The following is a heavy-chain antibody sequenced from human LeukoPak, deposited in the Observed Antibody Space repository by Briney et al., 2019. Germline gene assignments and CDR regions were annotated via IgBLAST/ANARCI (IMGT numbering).Heavy chain of an antibody. V-gene: IGHV3-33*03. D-gene: IGHD1-26*01. CDR3: AKDVGKWESLHFFDY. CDR2: IWYDGSNK. J-gene: IGHJ4*02. CDR1: GYTFTSYY. Sequence: SCKASGYTFTSYYMHWVRQAPGKGLEWVAVIWYDGSNKYYADSVKGRFTISRDDSRNTLYLQMNSLRGDDTAVYYCAKDVGKWESLHFFDYWGQGTLVTVSS.